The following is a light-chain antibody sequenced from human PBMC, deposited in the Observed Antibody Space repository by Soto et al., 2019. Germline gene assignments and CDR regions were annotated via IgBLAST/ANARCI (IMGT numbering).Light chain of an antibody. CDR1: NIGSRS. CDR2: DDA. CDR3: QVYDGNLDLHSHEYV. V-gene: IGLV3-21*02. Sequence: SYELVQAPSVSVAPGQTATITCGGNNIGSRSVHWYQQKPGQAPVLVVYDDAARPSGIPERISGSNSGNTATLTISRVEVGDEADYFCQVYDGNLDLHSHEYVFGPGTKLTVL. J-gene: IGLJ1*01.